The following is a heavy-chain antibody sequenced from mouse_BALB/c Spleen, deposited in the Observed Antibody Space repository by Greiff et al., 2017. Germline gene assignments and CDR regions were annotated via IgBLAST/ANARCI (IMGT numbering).Heavy chain of an antibody. CDR3: ARGGGYGSSPFDY. CDR2: IYPGDGDT. J-gene: IGHJ2*01. V-gene: IGHV1-80*01. Sequence: VQLVESGAELVRPGSSVKISCKASGYAFSSYWMNWVKQRPGQGLEWIGQIYPGDGDTNYNGKFKGKATLTADKSSSTAYMQLSSLTSEDSAVYFCARGGGYGSSPFDYWGQGTTLTVSS. CDR1: GYAFSSYW. D-gene: IGHD1-1*01.